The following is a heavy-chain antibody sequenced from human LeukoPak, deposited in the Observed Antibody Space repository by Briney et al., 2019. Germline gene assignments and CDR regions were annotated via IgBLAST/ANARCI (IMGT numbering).Heavy chain of an antibody. J-gene: IGHJ4*02. CDR2: ISGSGGST. V-gene: IGHV3-23*01. CDR3: AKDPYSGYQHYYFDY. CDR1: GFTFSSYA. Sequence: PGGSLRLSCAASGFTFSSYAMSWVRQAPRKGLEWVSAISGSGGSTYYADSVKGRFTISRDNSKNTLYLQMNSLRAEDTAVYYCAKDPYSGYQHYYFDYWGQGTLVTVSS. D-gene: IGHD3-22*01.